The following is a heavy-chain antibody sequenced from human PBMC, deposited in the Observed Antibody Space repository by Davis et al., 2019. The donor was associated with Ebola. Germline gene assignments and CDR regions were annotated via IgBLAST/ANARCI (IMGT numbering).Heavy chain of an antibody. CDR1: GLAVNSNY. CDR3: ATDGSYWHPDY. J-gene: IGHJ4*02. Sequence: PGGSLRLSCAASGLAVNSNYLSWVRQAPGKGLEWVSIVYRDGTTYYRDSVKGRFTISRDTSKNTLFLQMNSLRAEDTAVYYCATDGSYWHPDYWGQGTLVTVSS. V-gene: IGHV3-53*01. D-gene: IGHD1-26*01. CDR2: VYRDGTT.